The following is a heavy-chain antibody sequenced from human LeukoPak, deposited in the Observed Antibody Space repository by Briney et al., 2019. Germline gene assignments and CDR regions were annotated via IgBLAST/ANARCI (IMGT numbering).Heavy chain of an antibody. CDR3: ARGTHTKYYYDSSAFDY. D-gene: IGHD3-22*01. V-gene: IGHV1-46*01. CDR1: GHTFTSYY. Sequence: GASVKVSCKASGHTFTSYYMHWVRQAPGQGLEWMGIINPSGGSTSYAQKFQGRVTMTRDMSTSTVYMELSSLRSEDTAMYYCARGTHTKYYYDSSAFDYWSQGTRVTVSS. J-gene: IGHJ4*02. CDR2: INPSGGST.